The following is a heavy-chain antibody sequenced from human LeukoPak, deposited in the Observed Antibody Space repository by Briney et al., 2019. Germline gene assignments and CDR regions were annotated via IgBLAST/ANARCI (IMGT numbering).Heavy chain of an antibody. J-gene: IGHJ4*02. V-gene: IGHV3-53*01. CDR2: IYTDNTT. D-gene: IGHD3-22*01. CDR3: ARGRGYYDSSGYYRYYFDY. CDR1: GFTVSSDY. Sequence: GGSLRLSCAASGFTVSSDYMSWVRQAPGKGLEWVSVIYTDNTTYYTDSVKGRFTISRDNSKNTVYLQMNSLRAEDTAVYYCARGRGYYDSSGYYRYYFDYWGQGTLVTVSS.